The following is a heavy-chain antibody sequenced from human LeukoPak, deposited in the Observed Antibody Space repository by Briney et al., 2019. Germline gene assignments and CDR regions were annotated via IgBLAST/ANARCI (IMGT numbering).Heavy chain of an antibody. Sequence: GGSLRLSCAASGFTFSSYGMMWVRQAPGKGLKWVSAISGDGVNTYFADSVKGRLTISRDNSRNTLYLQMNSLRAEDTAVYYCAKSFSAPVNYYYYMDVWGKGATVTISS. CDR3: AKSFSAPVNYYYYMDV. CDR1: GFTFSSYG. CDR2: ISGDGVNT. J-gene: IGHJ6*03. D-gene: IGHD3-3*02. V-gene: IGHV3-23*01.